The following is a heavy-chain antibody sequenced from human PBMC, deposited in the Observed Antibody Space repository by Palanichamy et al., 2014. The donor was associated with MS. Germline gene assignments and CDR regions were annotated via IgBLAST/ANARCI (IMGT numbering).Heavy chain of an antibody. J-gene: IGHJ4*02. V-gene: IGHV3-7*03. CDR1: GFTFSSYW. D-gene: IGHD3-22*01. CDR2: IKQDGSEK. CDR3: ANTHDSSGYYLGQHDY. Sequence: EVQLVESGGGLVQPGGSLRLSCAASGFTFSSYWMSWVRQAPGKGLEWVANIKQDGSEKYYVDSVKGRFTISRDNAKNSLYLQMNSLRAEDTAVYYCANTHDSSGYYLGQHDYWGQGTLVTVSS.